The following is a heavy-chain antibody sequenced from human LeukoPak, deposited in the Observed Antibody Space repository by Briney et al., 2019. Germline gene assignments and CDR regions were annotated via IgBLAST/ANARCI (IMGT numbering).Heavy chain of an antibody. D-gene: IGHD3-16*01. CDR1: GASVSNDF. Sequence: SETLSLTCTVSGASVSNDFWSWIRQPPGKGLEWIGYFYNSGRSTYNPSLKSRVTISADTSKNHFSLKLNSVTTADTAVYYCTRGAGWLIDYWGQGILVTVSS. J-gene: IGHJ4*02. V-gene: IGHV4-59*02. CDR3: TRGAGWLIDY. CDR2: FYNSGRS.